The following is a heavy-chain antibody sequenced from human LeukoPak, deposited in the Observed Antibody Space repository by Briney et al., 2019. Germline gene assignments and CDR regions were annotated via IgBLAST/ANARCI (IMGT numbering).Heavy chain of an antibody. Sequence: GGSLRLSCAASGFTFSDFYMTWIRQAPGKGLEWVSYISNSGSTIYYADSVKGRFTISRDNAKNSLHLQMNSLRAEDTAVYYCARSADSSGYFREITLYYFDYWGQGTLVTVSS. CDR3: ARSADSSGYFREITLYYFDY. CDR2: ISNSGSTI. CDR1: GFTFSDFY. D-gene: IGHD3-22*01. J-gene: IGHJ4*02. V-gene: IGHV3-11*01.